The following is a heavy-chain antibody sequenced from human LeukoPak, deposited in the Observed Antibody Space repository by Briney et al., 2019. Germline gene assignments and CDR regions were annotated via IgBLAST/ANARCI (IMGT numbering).Heavy chain of an antibody. J-gene: IGHJ4*02. CDR3: ARQSSGWFPFDY. Sequence: SETLSLTCTVSGGSISSYYWSWIRRPPGKGLEWIGYIYYSGSTNYNPSLKSRVTISVDTSKNQFSLKLSSVTAADTAVYYCARQSSGWFPFDYWGQGTLVTVSS. V-gene: IGHV4-59*08. D-gene: IGHD6-19*01. CDR2: IYYSGST. CDR1: GGSISSYY.